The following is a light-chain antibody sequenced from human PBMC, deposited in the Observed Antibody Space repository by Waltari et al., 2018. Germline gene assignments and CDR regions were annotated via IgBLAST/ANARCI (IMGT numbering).Light chain of an antibody. CDR2: AVI. CDR3: TSYTSSNTRV. V-gene: IGLV2-14*01. Sequence: QSALSQPASVSGPPGQAITISCTGTSNDVGGSDSVPWYQQHPGKAPTLMIYAVIFRPSGVSNRFSGSKSGNTASLTISGLQSDDEADYYCTSYTSSNTRVFGTGTKVSVL. J-gene: IGLJ1*01. CDR1: SNDVGGSDS.